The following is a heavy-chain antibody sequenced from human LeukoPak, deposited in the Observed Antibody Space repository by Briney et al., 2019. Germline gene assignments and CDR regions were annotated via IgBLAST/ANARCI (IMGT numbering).Heavy chain of an antibody. CDR1: GYTFTSYG. D-gene: IGHD3-10*01. Sequence: ASVTVSFKASGYTFTSYGISWVRQAPGQGLEWMGWISAYNGNTNYAQKLQGRVTMTTDTSTSTAYMELRSLRSDDTAVYYCARQVGYYYGSGSYYNYWVDSWGQGTLVTVSS. V-gene: IGHV1-18*01. J-gene: IGHJ5*01. CDR3: ARQVGYYYGSGSYYNYWVDS. CDR2: ISAYNGNT.